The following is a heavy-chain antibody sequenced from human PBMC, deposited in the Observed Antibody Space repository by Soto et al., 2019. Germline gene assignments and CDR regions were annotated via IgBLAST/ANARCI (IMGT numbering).Heavy chain of an antibody. CDR1: GYTFTTYG. V-gene: IGHV1-18*01. J-gene: IGHJ4*02. D-gene: IGHD3-22*01. CDR2: SSTYNDDT. Sequence: QVQQVQSGGEVRKPGASVKLSCKTSGYTFTTYGVGWVRQAPGQGLEWLGWSSTYNDDTNYAQKLQGRVTMTTDTSTSTAYMELRSLTSDDTAMYYCARVGYGSSFTDFWGQGTLVTVSS. CDR3: ARVGYGSSFTDF.